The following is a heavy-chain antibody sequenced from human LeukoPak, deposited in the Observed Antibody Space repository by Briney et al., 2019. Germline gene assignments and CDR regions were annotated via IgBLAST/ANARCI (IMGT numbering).Heavy chain of an antibody. CDR3: ARHEAEMATILGGY. CDR2: IHHSGST. Sequence: PSETLSLTCAVSGYSISSGYYWGWIRQPPGKGLEWIGSIHHSGSTFYNPSLKSRVTKSVDTSKNQFSLRLSSVTAADTAVYYCARHEAEMATILGGYWGQGTLVTVSS. V-gene: IGHV4-38-2*01. J-gene: IGHJ4*02. D-gene: IGHD5-24*01. CDR1: GYSISSGYY.